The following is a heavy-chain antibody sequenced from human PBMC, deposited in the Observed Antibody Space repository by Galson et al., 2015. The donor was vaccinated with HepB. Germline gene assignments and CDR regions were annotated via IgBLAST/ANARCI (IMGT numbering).Heavy chain of an antibody. J-gene: IGHJ5*02. D-gene: IGHD6-13*01. CDR3: ARCRAADGANDNWFDP. Sequence: SLRLSCAASGFTFSSYWMHWVRQAPGKRLVWVSRINSDGSSTSYADSVKDRFTISRDNAKNTLYLQMNSLRAEDTAVYYCARCRAADGANDNWFDPWGQGTLVTVSS. V-gene: IGHV3-74*01. CDR2: INSDGSST. CDR1: GFTFSSYW.